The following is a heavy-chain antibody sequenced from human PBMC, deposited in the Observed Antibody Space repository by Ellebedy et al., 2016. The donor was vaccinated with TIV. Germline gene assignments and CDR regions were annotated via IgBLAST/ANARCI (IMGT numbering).Heavy chain of an antibody. V-gene: IGHV3-23*01. CDR3: AKGSSSGFNYDRVGFQY. J-gene: IGHJ4*02. Sequence: GESLKISCAASGFTFGSFAMHWVRQAPGKGLEWLSVISGDGVNTYSAAFVKGRFTITRDNFKNTLFLQVNRLRAEDTAVYYCAKGSSSGFNYDRVGFQYWGQGTLVTVSS. CDR1: GFTFGSFA. D-gene: IGHD3-22*01. CDR2: ISGDGVNT.